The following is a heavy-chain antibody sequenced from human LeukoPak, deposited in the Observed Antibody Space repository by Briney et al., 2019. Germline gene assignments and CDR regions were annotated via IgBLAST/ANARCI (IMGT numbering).Heavy chain of an antibody. J-gene: IGHJ4*02. CDR2: IYPGDSDT. Sequence: GESLKISCKGSGYSFTSYWIGWVRQMPGKGLEWMGIIYPGDSDTRYSPSFQGQVTISADKSISTAYLQWGSLKASDTAMYYCARHYESIAAPSFDYWGQGTLVAVSS. V-gene: IGHV5-51*01. CDR1: GYSFTSYW. CDR3: ARHYESIAAPSFDY. D-gene: IGHD6-6*01.